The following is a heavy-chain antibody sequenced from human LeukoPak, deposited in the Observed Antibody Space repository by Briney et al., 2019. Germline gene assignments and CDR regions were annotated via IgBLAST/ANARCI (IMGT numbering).Heavy chain of an antibody. CDR3: AKDASLCCSSTSCYEFDY. CDR2: VSGSGGST. Sequence: GGSLRLSCAGSGFIFDSHALTWVRQAPGKGLEWVATVSGSGGSTNYAASVKGRFIISRDNPKNTLYLQMNSLRAEDTAVYYCAKDASLCCSSTSCYEFDYWGQGTLVTVSS. D-gene: IGHD2-2*01. J-gene: IGHJ4*02. V-gene: IGHV3-23*01. CDR1: GFIFDSHA.